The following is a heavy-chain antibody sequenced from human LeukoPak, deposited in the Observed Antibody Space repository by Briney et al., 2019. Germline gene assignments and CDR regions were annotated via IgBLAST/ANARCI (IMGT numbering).Heavy chain of an antibody. V-gene: IGHV3-7*01. Sequence: GGSLRLSCTTSGFSFSSYSMNWVRQAPGKGLEWVANIQQDGIKKYYVDSVEGRFTISRENAKNSLFLQMSSLRADDTAVYYCGRELDGSVDYWGQGTLVTVSS. CDR3: GRELDGSVDY. J-gene: IGHJ4*02. CDR1: GFSFSSYS. CDR2: IQQDGIKK. D-gene: IGHD3-10*01.